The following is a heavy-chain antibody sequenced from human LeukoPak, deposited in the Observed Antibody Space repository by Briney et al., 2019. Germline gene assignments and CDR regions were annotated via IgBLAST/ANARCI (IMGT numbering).Heavy chain of an antibody. V-gene: IGHV3-30*05. Sequence: GRSLRLSCAASGFAFNNFGMHWVRQASGKGLEWVAVISFDGANKHYADSVRGRFSISRDNSKNTLYLQMNSLTTEDKAVYYCAREGSIPEYDSSPFFDYWGQGTLVTVSS. CDR3: AREGSIPEYDSSPFFDY. J-gene: IGHJ4*02. CDR1: GFAFNNFG. D-gene: IGHD6-6*01. CDR2: ISFDGANK.